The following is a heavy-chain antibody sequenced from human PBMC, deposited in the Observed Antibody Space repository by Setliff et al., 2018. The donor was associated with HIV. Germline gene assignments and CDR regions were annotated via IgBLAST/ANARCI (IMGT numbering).Heavy chain of an antibody. CDR2: ISSSSSYI. Sequence: PGGSLRLSCAASGFTFSDHYMDWVRQAPGKGLEWVSSISSSSSYIYYADSVKGRFTISRDNAKNSLYLQMNSLKTEDTAVYYCARGRLLWSGSYYYYYMDVWGKGTTVTVSS. J-gene: IGHJ6*03. CDR3: ARGRLLWSGSYYYYYMDV. D-gene: IGHD3-10*01. V-gene: IGHV3-21*04. CDR1: GFTFSDHY.